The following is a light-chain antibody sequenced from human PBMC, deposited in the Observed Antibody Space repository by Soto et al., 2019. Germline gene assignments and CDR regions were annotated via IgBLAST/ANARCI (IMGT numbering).Light chain of an antibody. CDR3: KSSGSSPLT. Sequence: EIVLTQSPGTLSLYSGEGATLSCRASQSVSSSYLAWYQQKPGQAHRLLIFGASSRATGIQDRFSGSGSGTDFTLTISRLEPEDFAVYYCKSSGSSPLTVGQGTRLEI. V-gene: IGKV3-20*01. J-gene: IGKJ5*01. CDR2: GAS. CDR1: QSVSSSY.